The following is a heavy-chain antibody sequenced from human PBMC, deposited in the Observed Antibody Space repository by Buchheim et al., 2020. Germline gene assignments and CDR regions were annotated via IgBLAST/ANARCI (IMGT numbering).Heavy chain of an antibody. CDR2: INSDGSST. V-gene: IGHV3-74*01. CDR1: GFTFSSYW. D-gene: IGHD6-13*01. Sequence: EVQLVESGGGLVQPGGSLRLSCAAFGFTFSSYWMHWVRQAPGKGLVWVSRINSDGSSTSYADSVKGRFTISRDNAKNTLYLQMNSLRAEDTAVYYCARDGEQQLVPYYYYYYMDVWGKGTT. CDR3: ARDGEQQLVPYYYYYYMDV. J-gene: IGHJ6*03.